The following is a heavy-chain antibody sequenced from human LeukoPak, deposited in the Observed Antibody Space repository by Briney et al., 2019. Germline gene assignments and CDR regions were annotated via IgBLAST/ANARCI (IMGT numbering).Heavy chain of an antibody. Sequence: GGSLRLSCAASGFTVSSNYMSWVRQAPGKGLEWVSVIYSGGSTYYADSVKGRFTISRDNSKNTLYLQMNSLRAEDTAVYYCARADYRPYYGMDVWGQGTTVTVSS. CDR3: ARADYRPYYGMDV. V-gene: IGHV3-53*01. CDR2: IYSGGST. CDR1: GFTVSSNY. J-gene: IGHJ6*02. D-gene: IGHD4-11*01.